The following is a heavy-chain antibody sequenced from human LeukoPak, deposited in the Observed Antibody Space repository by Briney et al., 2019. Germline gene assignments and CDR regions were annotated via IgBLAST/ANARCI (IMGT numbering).Heavy chain of an antibody. D-gene: IGHD2-15*01. CDR2: IHYSGST. Sequence: PSETLSLTCTVSGGSISSSSYYWGWIRQPLGKELEWIGSIHYSGSTNYNPSLESRVTISVDTSKNQFSLKLSSVTAADTAVYYCARGYCSGGSCYSYYYYNYMDVWGKGTTVTVSS. V-gene: IGHV4-39*07. J-gene: IGHJ6*03. CDR3: ARGYCSGGSCYSYYYYNYMDV. CDR1: GGSISSSSYY.